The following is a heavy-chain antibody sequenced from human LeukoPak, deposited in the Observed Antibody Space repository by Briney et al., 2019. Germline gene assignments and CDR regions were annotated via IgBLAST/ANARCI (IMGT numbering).Heavy chain of an antibody. V-gene: IGHV4-34*01. J-gene: IGHJ5*02. D-gene: IGHD4-17*01. CDR3: ARLDGDYGWFDP. CDR1: GGSFSGYY. Sequence: SETLSLTCAVYGGSFSGYYWSWIRQPPGKGLEWIGEINHSGSTNYNPSLKSRVTISVDTSKNQFSLKLSSVTAADTAVYYCARLDGDYGWFDPWGQGTLVTVSS. CDR2: INHSGST.